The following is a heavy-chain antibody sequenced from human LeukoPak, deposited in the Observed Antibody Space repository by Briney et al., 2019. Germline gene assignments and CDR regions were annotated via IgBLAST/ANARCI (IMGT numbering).Heavy chain of an antibody. J-gene: IGHJ4*02. CDR2: IDKDGNEI. V-gene: IGHV3-7*01. CDR1: GLSIRNFW. Sequence: AGGSLRLSCAASGLSIRNFWMHWARQAPGKGLEWVAIIDKDGNEIKYVDSVKGRFTLSRNNAKNSVYLQMNSLTTEDTALYYCVTDGDKWNDFEYWGQGTLVTVSS. CDR3: VTDGDKWNDFEY. D-gene: IGHD1-1*01.